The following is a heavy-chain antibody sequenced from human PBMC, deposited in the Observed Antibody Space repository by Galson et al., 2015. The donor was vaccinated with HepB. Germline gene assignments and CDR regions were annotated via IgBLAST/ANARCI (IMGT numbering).Heavy chain of an antibody. Sequence: SLRLSCAASGFTFSSYGMHWVRQAPGKGLEWVAVIWYDGSNKYYADSAKGRFTISRDNSKNTLYLQMNSLRAEDTAVYYCAREKATIPGEGVDYWGQGTLVTVSS. V-gene: IGHV3-33*01. CDR3: AREKATIPGEGVDY. CDR2: IWYDGSNK. CDR1: GFTFSSYG. J-gene: IGHJ4*02. D-gene: IGHD5-24*01.